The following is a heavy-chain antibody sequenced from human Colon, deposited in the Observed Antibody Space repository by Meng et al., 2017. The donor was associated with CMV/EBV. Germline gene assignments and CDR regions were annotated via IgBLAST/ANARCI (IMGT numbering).Heavy chain of an antibody. J-gene: IGHJ6*02. D-gene: IGHD6-13*01. CDR1: GFDFNNYA. Sequence: GESLKISCAASGFDFNNYAMTWVRLAPGKGLQWVASISGGGGTRDYADSVKGRFTIARDNSENTVYMQMKSLRDEDTAKFYCAKGVYGSSWYGNYYYALDVWGPGTTVTVSS. CDR2: ISGGGGTR. CDR3: AKGVYGSSWYGNYYYALDV. V-gene: IGHV3-23*01.